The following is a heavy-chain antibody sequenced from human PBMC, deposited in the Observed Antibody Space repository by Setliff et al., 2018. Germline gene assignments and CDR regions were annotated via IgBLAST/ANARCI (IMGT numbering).Heavy chain of an antibody. J-gene: IGHJ4*02. CDR1: GGSISSGVYY. Sequence: SETLSLTCTVSGGSISSGVYYWAWIRQPPGKGLVWIGRIYYRGDTYYNASLKSRLTLTVDTSKNQFSLNLRSVTAADTAVYYCARTGTYRYFDYWGQGALVTVSS. D-gene: IGHD1-1*01. CDR2: IYYRGDT. CDR3: ARTGTYRYFDY. V-gene: IGHV4-39*01.